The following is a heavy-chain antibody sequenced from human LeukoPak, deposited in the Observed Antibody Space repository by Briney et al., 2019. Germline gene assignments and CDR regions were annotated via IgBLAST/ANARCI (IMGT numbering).Heavy chain of an antibody. J-gene: IGHJ4*02. CDR3: AKGSNWNADTEFDY. Sequence: GRSLRLSCAASGFTFDDYAVHWVRQAPGKGLEWVSGISWNSGSIGYADSVKGRFTISRDNAKNSLYLQMNSLRAEDTALYYCAKGSNWNADTEFDYWGQGTLVTVSS. CDR1: GFTFDDYA. V-gene: IGHV3-9*01. CDR2: ISWNSGSI. D-gene: IGHD1-20*01.